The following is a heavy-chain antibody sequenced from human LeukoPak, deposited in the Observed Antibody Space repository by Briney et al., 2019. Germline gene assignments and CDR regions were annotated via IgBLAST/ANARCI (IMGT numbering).Heavy chain of an antibody. Sequence: PSETLSLTCTVSGGSISSYYWSWIRQPPGKGLEWIGDIYYSGSTNYNPSLKSRVTISVDTSKNQFSLKLSSVTAADTAVYYCARDQEGNCSSTSCPPHYYYMDVWGKGTTVTVSS. V-gene: IGHV4-59*01. CDR3: ARDQEGNCSSTSCPPHYYYMDV. CDR2: IYYSGST. D-gene: IGHD2-2*01. J-gene: IGHJ6*03. CDR1: GGSISSYY.